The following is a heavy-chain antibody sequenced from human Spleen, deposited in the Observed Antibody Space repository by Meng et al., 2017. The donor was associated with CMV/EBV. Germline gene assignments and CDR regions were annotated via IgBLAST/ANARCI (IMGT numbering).Heavy chain of an antibody. CDR1: GFTFNNYA. CDR3: AKDKYSSSSTNDY. CDR2: ISGAGGST. D-gene: IGHD6-6*01. Sequence: GGSLRLSCAASGFTFNNYAMTWVRQAPGKGLEWVSAISGAGGSTYYADSVKGRFTISRDNSKNTLYLQMNSLRAEDTAVYYCAKDKYSSSSTNDYWGQGTLVTVSS. J-gene: IGHJ4*02. V-gene: IGHV3-23*01.